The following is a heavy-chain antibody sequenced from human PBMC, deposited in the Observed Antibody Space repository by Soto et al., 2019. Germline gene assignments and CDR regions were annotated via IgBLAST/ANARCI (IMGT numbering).Heavy chain of an antibody. V-gene: IGHV4-39*01. J-gene: IGHJ4*02. D-gene: IGHD1-26*01. CDR2: MYYSGST. Sequence: QLQLQESGPGLVKPSETLSLTCTVSGGSISSSNYHCVWFRQPPGKGLEWIGSMYYSGSTYYNPSLKSRVTISVDTSKNQCSLKLTSVTAADTAVYHCARHVGNSPPGSWGQGTLVTVSS. CDR1: GGSISSSNYH. CDR3: ARHVGNSPPGS.